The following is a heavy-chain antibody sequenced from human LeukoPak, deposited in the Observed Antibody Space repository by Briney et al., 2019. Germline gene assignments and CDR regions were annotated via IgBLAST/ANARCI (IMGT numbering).Heavy chain of an antibody. J-gene: IGHJ6*02. V-gene: IGHV1-69*13. CDR1: GGTFSSYG. Sequence: ASVKVSCKASGGTFSSYGISWVRQAPGQGLEWMGGIIPIFGTANYAQKFQGRVTITANESTSTAYMELSSLRSEDTAVYYCARLDEYSSSSRYYGMDVWGQGTTVTVSS. CDR3: ARLDEYSSSSRYYGMDV. D-gene: IGHD6-6*01. CDR2: IIPIFGTA.